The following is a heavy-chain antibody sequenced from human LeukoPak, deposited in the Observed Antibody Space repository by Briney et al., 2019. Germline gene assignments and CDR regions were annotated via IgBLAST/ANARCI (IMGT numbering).Heavy chain of an antibody. CDR3: GRDPNGDYIGAFET. CDR1: GFPFSAYA. Sequence: GGSLRLSCIGSGFPFSAYAMTWVRQAPGKGLEWVSSIQGSGGIRGYADSVQGRFTISRDNSKNTLFLQMNSLRGEDTAVYYCGRDPNGDYIGAFETWGPGTLVTVSS. D-gene: IGHD4-17*01. CDR2: IQGSGGIR. J-gene: IGHJ3*02. V-gene: IGHV3-23*01.